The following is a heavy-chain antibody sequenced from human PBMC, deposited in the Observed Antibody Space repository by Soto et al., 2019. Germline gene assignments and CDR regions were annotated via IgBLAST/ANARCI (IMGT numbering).Heavy chain of an antibody. Sequence: DVQLLESGGGFIQPGGSLRLSCSASGFSISDYAMSWVRQAPGKRLEWVSSISDSGIRTFYRDSVKGRFAISRDTSKNTVYLQMNNLRVGDTALYYSAKDGIRKDDYWGPGTMVTVSS. V-gene: IGHV3-23*01. J-gene: IGHJ4*02. CDR1: GFSISDYA. CDR2: ISDSGIRT. CDR3: AKDGIRKDDY.